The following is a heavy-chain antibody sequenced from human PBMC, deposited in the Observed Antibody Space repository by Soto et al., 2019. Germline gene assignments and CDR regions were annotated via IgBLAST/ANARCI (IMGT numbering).Heavy chain of an antibody. CDR3: ARTRTGYSSGWYSIYFDY. V-gene: IGHV4-39*07. Sequence: PSETLSLTCTVSGGSISSGGYYWSWIRQPPGKGLEWIGEINHSGSTNYNPSLKSRVTISVDTSKNQFSLKLSSVTAADTAVYYCARTRTGYSSGWYSIYFDYWGQGTLVTVS. CDR2: INHSGST. J-gene: IGHJ4*02. D-gene: IGHD6-19*01. CDR1: GGSISSGGYY.